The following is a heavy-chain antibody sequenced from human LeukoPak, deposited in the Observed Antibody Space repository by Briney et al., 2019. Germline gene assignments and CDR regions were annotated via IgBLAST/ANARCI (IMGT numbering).Heavy chain of an antibody. CDR1: GYTFTSYD. D-gene: IGHD2-2*01. CDR2: IIPIFGTA. V-gene: IGHV1-69*13. J-gene: IGHJ6*04. CDR3: ARDRGYQLLWSSHPYYYYYGMDV. Sequence: ASVKVSCKASGYTFTSYDINWVRQAPGQGLEWMGGIIPIFGTANYAQRFQGRVTITADESTSTAYMELSSLRSEDTAVYYCARDRGYQLLWSSHPYYYYYGMDVWGKGTTVTVSS.